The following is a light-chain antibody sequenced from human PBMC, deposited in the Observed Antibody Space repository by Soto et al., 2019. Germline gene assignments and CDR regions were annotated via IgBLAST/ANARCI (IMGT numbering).Light chain of an antibody. CDR3: QQYNSYPIT. J-gene: IGKJ5*01. Sequence: DIQMTQSPSTLPASVGDRVTITCRASQSISSWLAWYQQKPGKAPKLLIYDASSLESGVPSRFSGSGSGTEFTLTISSLQPDDFATYYCQQYNSYPITFGQGTRLENK. V-gene: IGKV1-5*01. CDR2: DAS. CDR1: QSISSW.